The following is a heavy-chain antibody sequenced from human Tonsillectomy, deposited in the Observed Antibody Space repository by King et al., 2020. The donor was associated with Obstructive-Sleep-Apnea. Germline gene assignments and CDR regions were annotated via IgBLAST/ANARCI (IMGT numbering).Heavy chain of an antibody. CDR2: ISYDEDGQ. CDR1: GFTFSSHV. V-gene: IGHV3-30*09. J-gene: IGHJ5*02. CDR3: AKGKDTILGISPRT. D-gene: IGHD3-3*01. Sequence: VQLVESGGGVVQPGRSLRLSCAASGFTFSSHVIHWVRQAPGKGLEWVALISYDEDGQYYADSVKGRFVVSRDNSKNTMYLQMNSLRAEDTAVYYCAKGKDTILGISPRTWGQGTLVTVSS.